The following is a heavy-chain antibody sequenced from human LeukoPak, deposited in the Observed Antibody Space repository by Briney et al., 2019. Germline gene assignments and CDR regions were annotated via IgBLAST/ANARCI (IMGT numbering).Heavy chain of an antibody. Sequence: GGSLRLSCVASGLTFSNYAMTWVRQAPGKGLEWVSSIGGRGGSTYYAQPVKGRFTISRDNSKNTLYLQMNSLRAEDTAVYYCVRSGFCSGADCRGAFDVWGQGTMVTVSS. V-gene: IGHV3-23*01. CDR2: IGGRGGST. CDR3: VRSGFCSGADCRGAFDV. J-gene: IGHJ3*01. D-gene: IGHD2-15*01. CDR1: GLTFSNYA.